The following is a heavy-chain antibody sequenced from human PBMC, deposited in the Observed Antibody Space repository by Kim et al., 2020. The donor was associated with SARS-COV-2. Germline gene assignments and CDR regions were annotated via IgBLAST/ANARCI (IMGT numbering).Heavy chain of an antibody. CDR3: AKVSQRYYGSGSYYKPKTSSGMDV. CDR2: ISGSGGST. J-gene: IGHJ6*02. Sequence: GGSLRLSCAASGFTFSSYAMGWVRQAPGKGLEWVSAISGSGGSTYYADSVKGRFTISRDNSKNTLYLQMNSLRAEDTAVYYCAKVSQRYYGSGSYYKPKTSSGMDVWGQGTTVTVSS. V-gene: IGHV3-23*01. CDR1: GFTFSSYA. D-gene: IGHD3-10*01.